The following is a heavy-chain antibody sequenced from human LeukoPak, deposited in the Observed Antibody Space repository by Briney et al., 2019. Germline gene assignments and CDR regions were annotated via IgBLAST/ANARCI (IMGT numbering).Heavy chain of an antibody. J-gene: IGHJ4*02. CDR3: SGLRLYYFDY. CDR1: GYTFTGYY. Sequence: ASVKVSCKASGYTFTGYYIHWVRQAPGQGLEWMGWINPNSGGANYAPKFQGRVPMTRDTSISKAYMELSSLSSDDTAVYSCSGLRLYYFDYWGQGTLVTVSS. D-gene: IGHD5-12*01. V-gene: IGHV1-2*02. CDR2: INPNSGGA.